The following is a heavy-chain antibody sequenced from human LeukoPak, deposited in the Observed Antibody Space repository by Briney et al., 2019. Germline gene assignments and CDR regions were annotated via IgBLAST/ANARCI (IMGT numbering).Heavy chain of an antibody. Sequence: PSETLSLTCAVYGGSFSGYYWSWIRQPPGKGLEWIGEINHSGSTNYNPSLKSRVTISVDTSKNQFSLKLSSVTATDTAVYYCARESVAGSYYFDYWGQGTLVTVSS. D-gene: IGHD6-19*01. CDR3: ARESVAGSYYFDY. CDR1: GGSFSGYY. J-gene: IGHJ4*02. CDR2: INHSGST. V-gene: IGHV4-34*01.